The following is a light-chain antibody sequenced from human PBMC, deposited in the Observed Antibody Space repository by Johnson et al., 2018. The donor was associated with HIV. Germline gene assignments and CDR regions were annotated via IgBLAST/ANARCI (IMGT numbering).Light chain of an antibody. J-gene: IGLJ1*01. CDR1: TSNIGNNY. CDR3: GTWDSSLSAV. V-gene: IGLV1-51*01. Sequence: QSVLTQPPSVSAAPGQKVTISCSGSTSNIGNNYVSWYQQFPGTAPKLLIYDNNKRPSGIPDRFSGSKSGTSATLGITGLQTGDEADHYCGTWDSSLSAVFGTGTKVTVL. CDR2: DNN.